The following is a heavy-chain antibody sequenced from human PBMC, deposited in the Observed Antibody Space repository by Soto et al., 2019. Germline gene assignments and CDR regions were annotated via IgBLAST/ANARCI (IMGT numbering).Heavy chain of an antibody. J-gene: IGHJ6*02. D-gene: IGHD1-1*01. CDR3: TRPGIDKTGTTHYYYGMDV. V-gene: IGHV3-49*04. CDR1: GFNFADNA. CDR2: IRSKAYGGTT. Sequence: GGSLRLSCTTSGFNFADNAMTWVRQAPGKGLEWVGFIRSKAYGGTTDYAASVKGRFTFSRDDSKSIAYLLMNGLKTEDTAVYYCTRPGIDKTGTTHYYYGMDVWGQGTTVTVSS.